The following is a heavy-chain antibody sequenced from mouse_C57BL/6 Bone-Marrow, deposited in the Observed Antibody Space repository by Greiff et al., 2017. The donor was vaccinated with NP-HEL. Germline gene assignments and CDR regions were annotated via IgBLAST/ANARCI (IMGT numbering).Heavy chain of an antibody. Sequence: QVQLQQSGAELARPGASVKLSCKASGYTFTSYGISWVKQRTGQGLEWIGEIYPRSGNTYYNEKFKGKATLTADKSSSTAYMELRSLTSEDSAVYFCARSAYYSNSWFAYWGHGTLVTVSA. J-gene: IGHJ3*01. CDR2: IYPRSGNT. V-gene: IGHV1-81*01. D-gene: IGHD2-5*01. CDR1: GYTFTSYG. CDR3: ARSAYYSNSWFAY.